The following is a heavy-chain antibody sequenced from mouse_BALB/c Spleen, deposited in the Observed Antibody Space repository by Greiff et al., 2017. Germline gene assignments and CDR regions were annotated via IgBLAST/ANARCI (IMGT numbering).Heavy chain of an antibody. V-gene: IGHV5-2*01. D-gene: IGHD2-14*01. CDR1: EYEFPSHD. Sequence: EVKVVESGGGLVQPGESLKLSCESNEYEFPSHDMSWVRKTPEKRLELVAAINSDGGSTYYPDTMERRFIISRDNTKKTLYLQMSSLRSEDTALYYCARQGYRYDGAMDYWGQGTSVTVSS. J-gene: IGHJ4*01. CDR2: INSDGGST. CDR3: ARQGYRYDGAMDY.